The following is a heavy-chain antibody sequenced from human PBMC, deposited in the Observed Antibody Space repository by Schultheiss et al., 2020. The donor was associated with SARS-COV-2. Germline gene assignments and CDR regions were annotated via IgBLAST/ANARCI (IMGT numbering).Heavy chain of an antibody. Sequence: SVKVSCKASGGTFNTYTIGWVRQAPGQGPEWMGGIIPIFGTANYAQKFQGRVTITADESTSTAYMELSSLRSEDTAVYYCARERARGYYYGMDVWGQGTTVTVS. CDR2: IIPIFGTA. CDR3: ARERARGYYYGMDV. CDR1: GGTFNTYT. V-gene: IGHV1-69*13. J-gene: IGHJ6*02.